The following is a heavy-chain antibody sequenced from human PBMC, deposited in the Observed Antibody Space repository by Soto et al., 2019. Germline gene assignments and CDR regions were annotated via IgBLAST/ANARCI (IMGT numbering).Heavy chain of an antibody. J-gene: IGHJ4*02. CDR3: TGPYPYYFDS. CDR2: INHSGKT. CDR1: GVSFSTYY. Sequence: QVQLQQWGAGLLKPSETLSLTCTVYGVSFSTYYWSRLRQPPGKGLEWIGDINHSGKTNYNPSLMGRVTMSFDTSKKQFSLKLSSVTAADTAVYYCTGPYPYYFDSWGQGTLVTVSS. V-gene: IGHV4-34*01.